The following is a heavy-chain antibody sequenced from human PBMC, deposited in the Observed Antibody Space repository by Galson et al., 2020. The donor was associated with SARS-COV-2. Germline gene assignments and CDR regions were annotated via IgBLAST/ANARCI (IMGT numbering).Heavy chain of an antibody. CDR2: IFFDGSEK. CDR3: ARDGQTSSGWALDY. CDR1: GFTFSDHA. Sequence: GESLKISCAASGFTFSDHAMHWVRQAPGKGLEWVAQIFFDGSEKYYGDSVRGRFTISRDSSKNTVYLQMNNLRADDTAVYYCARDGQTSSGWALDYWGQGTLVTVSS. D-gene: IGHD6-19*01. V-gene: IGHV3-33*01. J-gene: IGHJ4*02.